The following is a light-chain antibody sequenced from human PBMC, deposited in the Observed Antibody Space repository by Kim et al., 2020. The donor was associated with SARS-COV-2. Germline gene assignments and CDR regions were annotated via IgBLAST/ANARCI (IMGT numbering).Light chain of an antibody. CDR1: SSDVGGYND. Sequence: PGRSITIPSTGTSSDVGGYNDVSGYQQHPAKAPKLMFYDVSTRPAGVSNRFSGSTSGNTASLTISGPQAEDEADYYCSSYTSSSTVFGGGTQLTVL. V-gene: IGLV2-14*03. CDR2: DVS. J-gene: IGLJ2*01. CDR3: SSYTSSSTV.